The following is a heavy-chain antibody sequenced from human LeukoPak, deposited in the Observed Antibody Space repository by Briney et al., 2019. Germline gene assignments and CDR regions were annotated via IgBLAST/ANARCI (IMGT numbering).Heavy chain of an antibody. J-gene: IGHJ4*02. V-gene: IGHV1-8*01. CDR1: GYTFTSYD. CDR2: MNPNSGNT. D-gene: IGHD3-10*01. Sequence: GASVKVSCKASGYTFTSYDINWVRQATGQGLEWMGWMNPNSGNTGYAQKFQGRVTMTRDTSINTAYMEPSRLRSDDTAVYYCARDLSGTYQIDYWGQGTLVTVSS. CDR3: ARDLSGTYQIDY.